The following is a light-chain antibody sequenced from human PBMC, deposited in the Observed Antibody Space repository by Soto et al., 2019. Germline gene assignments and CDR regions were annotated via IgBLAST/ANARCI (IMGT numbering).Light chain of an antibody. CDR2: DAS. Sequence: IQMTQFPATLAASVGDRVTITCRASQSTANCLAWYQQKPGKPPKVVIYDASSLGSGVPSRFSGSGSGTEFTLTISSLQPDDFATYYCQQYTSLPYSVGQGTKLEIK. CDR1: QSTANC. V-gene: IGKV1-5*01. J-gene: IGKJ2*03. CDR3: QQYTSLPYS.